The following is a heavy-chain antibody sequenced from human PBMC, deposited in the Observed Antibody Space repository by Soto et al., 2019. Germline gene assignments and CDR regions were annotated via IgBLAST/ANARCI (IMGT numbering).Heavy chain of an antibody. CDR3: ARYCSGGSCVNYYYGMDA. J-gene: IGHJ6*01. CDR1: VFTFSSYS. D-gene: IGHD2-15*01. V-gene: IGHV3-48*02. CDR2: ISSSSSTI. Sequence: WGSLILSCASSVFTFSSYSMNWVRQAPGKGLEWVSYISSSSSTIYYADSVKGRFTISIDNAKNSLYLQMNSLRDEDTAVYYCARYCSGGSCVNYYYGMDAWGQGTTVTVSS.